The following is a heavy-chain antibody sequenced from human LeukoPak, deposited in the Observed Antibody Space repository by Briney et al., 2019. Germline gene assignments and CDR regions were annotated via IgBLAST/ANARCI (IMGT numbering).Heavy chain of an antibody. D-gene: IGHD7-27*01. CDR3: ARQGRSYINPNRGWFDP. CDR1: GFSFSSYS. CDR2: ISSTGTDN. V-gene: IGHV3-21*06. Sequence: GGSLRLSCEASGFSFSSYSMNWVRQAPGKGLEWVSSISSTGTDNTYADSVTGRFTISRDNPKDSVFLQMNSLRAEDTAVYFCARQGRSYINPNRGWFDPWGQGTLVIVSS. J-gene: IGHJ5*02.